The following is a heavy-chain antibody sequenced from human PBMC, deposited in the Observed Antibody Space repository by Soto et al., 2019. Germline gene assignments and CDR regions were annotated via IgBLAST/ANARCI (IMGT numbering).Heavy chain of an antibody. J-gene: IGHJ4*02. CDR2: IGASGGST. CDR1: GVTFSGYA. Sequence: EVQLLESGGGLVQPGGSLRLSCAASGVTFSGYAMSWVRQAPGKGLEWVSSIGASGGSTYYADSVKGRFTISRDNSKNTLYLQMDRLRAEDTAVYFCAKRSDYFDDWGQGTLVTVSS. V-gene: IGHV3-23*01. CDR3: AKRSDYFDD.